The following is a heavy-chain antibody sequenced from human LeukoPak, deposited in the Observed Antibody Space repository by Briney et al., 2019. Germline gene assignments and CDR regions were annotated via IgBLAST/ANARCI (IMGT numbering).Heavy chain of an antibody. CDR1: GGSISSSSYY. J-gene: IGHJ4*02. CDR2: IYYSGST. CDR3: ARIHYDILTGYYTSPFDY. Sequence: SETLSLTCTVSGGSISSSSYYWGWIRQPPGKGLEWIGSIYYSGSTYYNPSLKNRVTISVDTSKNQFSLKLSSVTAADTAVYYCARIHYDILTGYYTSPFDYWGQGTLVTVSS. V-gene: IGHV4-39*01. D-gene: IGHD3-9*01.